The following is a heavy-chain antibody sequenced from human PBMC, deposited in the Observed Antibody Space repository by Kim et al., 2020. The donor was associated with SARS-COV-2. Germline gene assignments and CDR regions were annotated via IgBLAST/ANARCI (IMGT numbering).Heavy chain of an antibody. CDR1: GGSFSGYY. CDR2: INHSGST. CDR3: ARGWWGRPFNFDY. D-gene: IGHD2-8*02. J-gene: IGHJ4*02. V-gene: IGHV4-34*01. Sequence: SETLSLTCAVYGGSFSGYYWSWIRQPPGKGLEWIGEINHSGSTNYNPSLKSRVTISVDTSKNQFSLKLSSVTAADTAVYYCARGWWGRPFNFDYWGQGTLVTVSS.